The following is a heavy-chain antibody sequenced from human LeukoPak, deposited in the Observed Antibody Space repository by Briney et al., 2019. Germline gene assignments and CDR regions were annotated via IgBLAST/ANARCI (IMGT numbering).Heavy chain of an antibody. CDR2: IRAFNGNT. D-gene: IGHD2-2*02. J-gene: IGHJ4*02. V-gene: IGHV1-18*01. CDR1: GYTFTSYG. Sequence: GASVKVSCKASGYTFTSYGISWVRQAPGQGLEWMGWIRAFNGNTNYAQKLQGRVTMTTHTSTSTAHMELRSLRSDDTAVYYCARGGYCSSTSCYTPFDYWGQGTLVTVSS. CDR3: ARGGYCSSTSCYTPFDY.